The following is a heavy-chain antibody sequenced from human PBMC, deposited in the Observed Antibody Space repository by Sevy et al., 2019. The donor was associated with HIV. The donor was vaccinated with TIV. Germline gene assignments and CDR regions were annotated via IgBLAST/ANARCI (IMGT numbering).Heavy chain of an antibody. CDR1: GGTFDTYS. Sequence: ASVKVSCKASGGTFDTYSISWVRQAPGQGPEWMGGMTPFFGSANYALKFQGRLPITADQSPSTAYLELSNLRSEDTAVYYCARDRDITFGGGDAFDIWGQGTMVTVSS. CDR2: MTPFFGSA. CDR3: ARDRDITFGGGDAFDI. V-gene: IGHV1-69*13. J-gene: IGHJ3*02. D-gene: IGHD3-16*01.